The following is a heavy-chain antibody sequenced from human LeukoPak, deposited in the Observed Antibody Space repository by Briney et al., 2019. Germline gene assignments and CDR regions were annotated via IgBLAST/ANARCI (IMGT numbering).Heavy chain of an antibody. CDR1: GGSITSYY. CDR2: IYSSGST. J-gene: IGHJ4*02. V-gene: IGHV4-4*07. CDR3: ARGGKATVVTM. D-gene: IGHD4-23*01. Sequence: SETLSLTCTASGGSITSYYWSWIRQPAGKGLEWIGRIYSSGSTNYNPSLNSRVSMSVDTSTNQFPLKLTSVTAADTAVYYCARGGKATVVTMWGQGILVAVSS.